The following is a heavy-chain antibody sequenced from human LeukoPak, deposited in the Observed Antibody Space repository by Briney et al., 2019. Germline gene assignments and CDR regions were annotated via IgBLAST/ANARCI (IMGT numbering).Heavy chain of an antibody. V-gene: IGHV1-24*01. J-gene: IGHJ3*02. CDR1: GYTLTELS. CDR2: FDPEDGET. CDR3: ARDLLLDIVATTLDAFDI. Sequence: ASVKVSCKVSGYTLTELSMHWVRQAPGKGLEWMGGFDPEDGETIYAQKFQGRVTMTEDTSTDTAYMELNSLRAEDTAVYYCARDLLLDIVATTLDAFDIWGQGTMVTVSS. D-gene: IGHD5-12*01.